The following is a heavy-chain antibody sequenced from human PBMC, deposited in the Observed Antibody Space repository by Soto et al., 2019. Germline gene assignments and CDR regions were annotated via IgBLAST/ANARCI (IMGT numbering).Heavy chain of an antibody. Sequence: SVKVSCKASGGTFSSYAISWVRQAPGQGLEWMGGIIPIFGTANYAQKFQGRVTITADKSTSTAYMELSSLRSEDTAVYYCARVHCXSTSCYRGGTYYYYGMDVWGQGTTVTVS. V-gene: IGHV1-69*06. CDR2: IIPIFGTA. CDR1: GGTFSSYA. D-gene: IGHD2-2*01. J-gene: IGHJ6*02. CDR3: ARVHCXSTSCYRGGTYYYYGMDV.